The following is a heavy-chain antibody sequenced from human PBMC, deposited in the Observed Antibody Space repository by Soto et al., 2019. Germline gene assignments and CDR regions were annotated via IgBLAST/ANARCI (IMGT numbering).Heavy chain of an antibody. CDR2: IYYSGST. CDR3: ARGGGDFWSGYHLFDP. V-gene: IGHV4-31*03. D-gene: IGHD3-3*01. J-gene: IGHJ5*02. CDR1: GGSISSGGYY. Sequence: QVQLQESGPGLVKPSQTLSLTCTVSGGSISSGGYYWSWIRQHPGKGLEWIGYIYYSGSTYYNPSLKSRVTISVDTSKNQFSLKLSSVTAADTAVYYCARGGGDFWSGYHLFDPWCQGTLVTVSS.